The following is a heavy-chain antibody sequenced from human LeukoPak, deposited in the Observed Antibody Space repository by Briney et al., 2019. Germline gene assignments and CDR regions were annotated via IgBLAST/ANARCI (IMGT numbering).Heavy chain of an antibody. D-gene: IGHD4-17*01. J-gene: IGHJ5*02. CDR2: ISSSSSYI. Sequence: PGGSLRLSCAASGFTFSSYAMSWVRQAPGKGLEWVSSISSSSSYIYYADSVKGRFTISRDNAKNSLYLQMNSLRAEDTAVYYCARDGPYGDYGFEGRDWFDPWGQGTLVTVSS. V-gene: IGHV3-21*01. CDR3: ARDGPYGDYGFEGRDWFDP. CDR1: GFTFSSYA.